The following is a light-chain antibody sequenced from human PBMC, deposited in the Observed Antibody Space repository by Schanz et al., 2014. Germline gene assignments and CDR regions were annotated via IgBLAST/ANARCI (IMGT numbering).Light chain of an antibody. CDR1: QGVTSN. J-gene: IGKJ2*01. Sequence: EKVLTQSPGTLSLSPGERGTLSCRASQGVTSNLAWYQQKPGQAPRLLIYGASSRATGIPDRFSGSGSGTDFTLTIIRLEPEDFAVYYCQQYYSTPYTFGQGTKLEIK. CDR2: GAS. V-gene: IGKV3-20*01. CDR3: QQYYSTPYT.